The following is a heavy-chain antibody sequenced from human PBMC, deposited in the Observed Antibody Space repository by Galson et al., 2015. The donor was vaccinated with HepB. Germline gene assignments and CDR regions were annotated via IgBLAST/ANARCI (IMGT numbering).Heavy chain of an antibody. D-gene: IGHD3/OR15-3a*01. V-gene: IGHV3-30*04. CDR3: ARADYLLPDY. J-gene: IGHJ4*02. CDR2: ISYDEEKN. CDR1: GFTFSSYA. Sequence: SLRLSCAASGFTFSSYAFHWVRQAPGKGLEWVAFISYDEEKNYKDSVKGRFTISRDNSKNMVHLQMNSLTPDDTSVYYCARADYLLPDYWGQGTLVIVSS.